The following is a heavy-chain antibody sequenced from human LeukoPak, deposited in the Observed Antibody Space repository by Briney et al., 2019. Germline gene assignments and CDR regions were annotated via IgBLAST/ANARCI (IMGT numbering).Heavy chain of an antibody. Sequence: GRSLRLSCAASGFTFSSYGMNWVRQAPGKGLEWVAVISYDGSNKYYADSVKGRFTISRDNSKNTLYLQMNSLRAEDTAVYYCARVRGGWLQFDAFDIWGQGTMVTVSS. D-gene: IGHD5-24*01. CDR3: ARVRGGWLQFDAFDI. CDR2: ISYDGSNK. V-gene: IGHV3-30*03. J-gene: IGHJ3*02. CDR1: GFTFSSYG.